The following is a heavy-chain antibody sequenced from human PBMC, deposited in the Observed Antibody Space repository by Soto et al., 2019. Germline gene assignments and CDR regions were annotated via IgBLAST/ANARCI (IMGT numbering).Heavy chain of an antibody. Sequence: GASVKVSCKASGYTFTSYGISWVRQAPGQGLEWMGWISAYNGNTNYAQKPQGRVTMTTDTSTSTAYMELRSLRSDDTAVYYCARDLRYDILTGYPIDYWGQGTLVTVSS. CDR2: ISAYNGNT. J-gene: IGHJ4*02. V-gene: IGHV1-18*04. CDR3: ARDLRYDILTGYPIDY. D-gene: IGHD3-9*01. CDR1: GYTFTSYG.